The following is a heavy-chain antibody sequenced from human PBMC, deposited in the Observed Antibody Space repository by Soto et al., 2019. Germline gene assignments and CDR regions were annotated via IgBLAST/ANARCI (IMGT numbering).Heavy chain of an antibody. J-gene: IGHJ5*02. CDR1: GYTFTSYD. CDR3: AGDPDSHYNDSHASSYP. D-gene: IGHD4-4*01. V-gene: IGHV1-8*01. CDR2: MNPNSGNT. Sequence: ASVKVSCKASGYTFTSYDINWVRQATGQGLEWMGWMNPNSGNTGYAQKFQGRVTISADKFTGTAYMELTGLRSDDTAVYYCAGDPDSHYNDSHASSYPWGQGTLVTVS.